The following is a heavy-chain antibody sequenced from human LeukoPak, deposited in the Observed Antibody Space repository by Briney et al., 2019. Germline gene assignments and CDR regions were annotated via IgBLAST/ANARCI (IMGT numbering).Heavy chain of an antibody. V-gene: IGHV1-69*05. CDR2: IIPVFGTA. CDR3: ARDHRGAVASYYYYYYMDV. CDR1: GGTFSSYA. Sequence: ASVKVSCKASGGTFSSYAISWVQQAPGQGLEWMGGIIPVFGTANYAQKFQGRVTITTDESTSTAYMELSSLRSEDTAVYYCARDHRGAVASYYYYYYMDVWGKGTTVTVSS. D-gene: IGHD6-19*01. J-gene: IGHJ6*03.